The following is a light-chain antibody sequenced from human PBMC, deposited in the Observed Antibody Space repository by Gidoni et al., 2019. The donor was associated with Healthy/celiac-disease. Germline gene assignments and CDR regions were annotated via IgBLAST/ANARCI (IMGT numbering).Light chain of an antibody. CDR2: NAS. Sequence: DIQMTQSPSTLSASVGDRVTIPCRASQSISSWLAWYQQKPGKAPKLLIYNASSLESGFPSRFSGSGSGTEFTLTISSLQPDAFATYYCQQYNSYPLTFGGGTKVEIK. CDR3: QQYNSYPLT. V-gene: IGKV1-5*03. J-gene: IGKJ4*01. CDR1: QSISSW.